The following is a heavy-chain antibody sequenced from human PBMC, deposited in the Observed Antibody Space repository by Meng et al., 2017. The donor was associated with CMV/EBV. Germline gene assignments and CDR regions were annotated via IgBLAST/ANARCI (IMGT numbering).Heavy chain of an antibody. V-gene: IGHV3-7*01. CDR1: GYTFSSYW. J-gene: IGHJ4*02. Sequence: SCKASGYTFSSYWMSWVRQAPGKGLEWVANIKQDGSEKYYVDSVKGRFTISRDNAKNSLYLQMNSLRAEDTAVYYCARDSRRGNSDPELYYWGQGTLVTVSS. D-gene: IGHD4-23*01. CDR3: ARDSRRGNSDPELYY. CDR2: IKQDGSEK.